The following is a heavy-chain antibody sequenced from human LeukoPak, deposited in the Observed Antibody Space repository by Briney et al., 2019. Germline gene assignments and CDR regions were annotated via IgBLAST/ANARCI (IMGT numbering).Heavy chain of an antibody. J-gene: IGHJ6*02. V-gene: IGHV4-31*03. CDR1: GGSISSGGYY. D-gene: IGHD6-13*01. Sequence: ASETLSLTCTVSGGSISSGGYYWSWIRQHPGKGLEWIGYIYYSGSTYYNPSLKSRVTISVDTSKNQFSLKLSSVTAADTAVYYCARGRVQSSTRYGMDVWGQGTTVTVSS. CDR3: ARGRVQSSTRYGMDV. CDR2: IYYSGST.